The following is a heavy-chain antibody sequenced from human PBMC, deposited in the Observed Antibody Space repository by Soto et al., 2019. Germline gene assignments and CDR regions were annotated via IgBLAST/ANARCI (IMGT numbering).Heavy chain of an antibody. Sequence: GGSLRLSCAASGFTFSSYAMSWVRQAPGKGLEWVSAISGSGGSTYYADSVKGRFTISRDNSKNTLYLQMNSLRAEDTAVYYFAKDSYYDFWSGYYGYYGMDVWGQGTTVTVSS. J-gene: IGHJ6*02. D-gene: IGHD3-3*01. V-gene: IGHV3-23*01. CDR3: AKDSYYDFWSGYYGYYGMDV. CDR2: ISGSGGST. CDR1: GFTFSSYA.